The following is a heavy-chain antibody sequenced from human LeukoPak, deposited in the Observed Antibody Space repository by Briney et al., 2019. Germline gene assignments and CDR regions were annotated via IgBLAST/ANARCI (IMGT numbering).Heavy chain of an antibody. D-gene: IGHD4-11*01. CDR2: ISYDGGQK. V-gene: IGHV3-30*04. CDR3: ARGMTTATTGLYY. CDR1: GLTDFTFSHYA. J-gene: IGHJ4*02. Sequence: PGGSLTLSCAASGLTDFTFSHYAMHWVRQPPGMGLQWVALISYDGGQKYYADSAKGRFIISRDNSQNTVSLQMNSLKPEDTAIYYCARGMTTATTGLYYWGQGTLVTVSS.